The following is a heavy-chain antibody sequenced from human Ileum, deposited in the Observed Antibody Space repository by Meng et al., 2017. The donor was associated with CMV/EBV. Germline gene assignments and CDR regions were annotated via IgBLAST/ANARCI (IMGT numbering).Heavy chain of an antibody. CDR2: ISYTEST. Sequence: CIVCGGSISSGDSYCTYIRQPPGEGVEWIGYISYTESTYSSQSLKGQVTITAAMYKNKFSLKLNSVTAADTAVYYYDRDPGSHWFDHWGQGTLVTVSS. CDR1: GGSISSGDSY. D-gene: IGHD7-27*01. V-gene: IGHV4-30-4*01. CDR3: DRDPGSHWFDH. J-gene: IGHJ5*02.